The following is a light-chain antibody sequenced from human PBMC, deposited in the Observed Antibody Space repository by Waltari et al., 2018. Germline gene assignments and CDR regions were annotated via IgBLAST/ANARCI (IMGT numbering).Light chain of an antibody. Sequence: QSALTQPASVSGSPGQSITISCSGTSSDIGNYDLVSWFQHHPGKAPKLLIYEVTKRPSGVSRRFSGSKTGHTASLTISGLQAEDEAHYYCCSHAGSRSIWVIGGGTKLTVL. CDR2: EVT. CDR1: SSDIGNYDL. CDR3: CSHAGSRSIWV. J-gene: IGLJ3*02. V-gene: IGLV2-23*02.